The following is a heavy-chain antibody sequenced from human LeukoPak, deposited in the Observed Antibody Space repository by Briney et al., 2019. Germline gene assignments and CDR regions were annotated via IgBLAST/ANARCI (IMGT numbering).Heavy chain of an antibody. CDR3: AKEMSAWFGELGSGYFDY. D-gene: IGHD3-10*01. CDR1: GFTFFSYA. J-gene: IGHJ4*02. Sequence: PGGSLRLSWAASGFTFFSYAMHWVRQAPGKGLEREAVISFDGSNKYYVDSVKGRFTISRDNSKNTLYLQMNSLRAEDTALYYCAKEMSAWFGELGSGYFDYWGQGTLVTVSS. CDR2: ISFDGSNK. V-gene: IGHV3-30*04.